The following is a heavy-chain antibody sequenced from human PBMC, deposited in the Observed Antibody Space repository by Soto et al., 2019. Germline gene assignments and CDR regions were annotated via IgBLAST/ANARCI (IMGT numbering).Heavy chain of an antibody. V-gene: IGHV4-59*01. J-gene: IGHJ4*02. D-gene: IGHD4-17*01. Sequence: SETLSLTCTVSGGSISSYYWGWIRQPPGKGLEWIGYIYYSGSTNYNPSLKSRVTISVDTSKNQFSLKLSSVTAADTAVYYCARRSRTVPVRFDYWGQGTLVTVSS. CDR1: GGSISSYY. CDR2: IYYSGST. CDR3: ARRSRTVPVRFDY.